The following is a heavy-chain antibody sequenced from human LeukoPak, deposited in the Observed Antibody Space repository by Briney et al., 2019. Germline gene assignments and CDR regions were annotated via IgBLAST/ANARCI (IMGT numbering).Heavy chain of an antibody. V-gene: IGHV1-2*02. D-gene: IGHD3-10*01. CDR1: GYTFTGDD. CDR2: INPNSGGT. Sequence: ASVAGSCKASGYTFTGDDMHWGRQAPGQGLEWMGWINPNSGGTNYAQKFQGRVNMTRDTSISTAYMELSRLRSDDTAVYYCARVRMVRGVIDAFEIWGQGKMVTVSS. J-gene: IGHJ3*02. CDR3: ARVRMVRGVIDAFEI.